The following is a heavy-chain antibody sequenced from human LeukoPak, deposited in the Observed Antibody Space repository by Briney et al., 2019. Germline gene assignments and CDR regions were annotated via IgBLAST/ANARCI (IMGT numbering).Heavy chain of an antibody. Sequence: SETLSLTCTVSGDSISNYYWSWIRQPAGKGLEWIGRIYTTGSTNYNPSLKSRVTMSVDTSKNQFSLKLSSVTAADTAIYYCARVGSYPRDHSFDIWGQGTMVTVSS. J-gene: IGHJ3*02. D-gene: IGHD3-16*02. CDR1: GDSISNYY. CDR2: IYTTGST. V-gene: IGHV4-4*07. CDR3: ARVGSYPRDHSFDI.